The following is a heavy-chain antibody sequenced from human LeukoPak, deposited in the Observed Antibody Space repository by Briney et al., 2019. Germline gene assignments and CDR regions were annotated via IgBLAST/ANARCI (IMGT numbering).Heavy chain of an antibody. D-gene: IGHD3-22*01. CDR1: GFTFDDYA. CDR2: ISGDGGST. Sequence: GGSLRLSCAASGFTFDDYAMQWVRQAPGKGLEWVSLISGDGGSTYYADSVKGRFTISRDNSKNSLYLQMNSLRTEDTALYYCAKDMSPYYDSSGYRWFDPWGQGTLVTVSS. V-gene: IGHV3-43*02. CDR3: AKDMSPYYDSSGYRWFDP. J-gene: IGHJ5*02.